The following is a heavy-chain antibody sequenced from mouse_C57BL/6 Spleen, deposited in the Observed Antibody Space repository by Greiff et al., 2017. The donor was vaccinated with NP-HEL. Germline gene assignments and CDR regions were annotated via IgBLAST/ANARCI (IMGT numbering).Heavy chain of an antibody. V-gene: IGHV1-18*01. CDR1: GYTFTDYH. Sequence: VQLQQSGPELVKPGASVKIPCKASGYTFTDYHMDWVKQSHGKSLEWIGDINPNNGGTIYNQKFKGKATLTVDKSSSTAYMELRSLTSEDTAVYYCARTTVVTYYFDYWGQGTTLTVSS. CDR3: ARTTVVTYYFDY. CDR2: INPNNGGT. D-gene: IGHD1-1*01. J-gene: IGHJ2*01.